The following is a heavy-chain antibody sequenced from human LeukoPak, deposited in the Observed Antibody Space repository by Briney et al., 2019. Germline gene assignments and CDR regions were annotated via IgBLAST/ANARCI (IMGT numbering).Heavy chain of an antibody. J-gene: IGHJ1*01. D-gene: IGHD3-10*01. CDR2: IFYSGST. V-gene: IGHV4-39*01. CDR3: ARTVGEPGAEYFQH. Sequence: PSETLSLTCTVSGGSISTSRYYWGWLRQPPGKGLEWVGSIFYSGSTYYNPSLKSRVTISVDTSKKQFSLKLSSVTAADTAVYYCARTVGEPGAEYFQHWGQGTLVTVSS. CDR1: GGSISTSRYY.